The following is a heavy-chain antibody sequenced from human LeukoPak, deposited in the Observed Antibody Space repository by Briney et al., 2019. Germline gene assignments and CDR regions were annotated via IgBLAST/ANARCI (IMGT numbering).Heavy chain of an antibody. CDR2: INPNSGGT. CDR3: ARGGVIMVRGVYNWFDP. D-gene: IGHD3-10*01. CDR1: GYTFTGYY. J-gene: IGHJ5*02. V-gene: IGHV1-2*04. Sequence: ASVKVSCKASGYTFTGYYMHWVRQAPGQGLEWMGWINPNSGGTNYAQKFQGWVTMTRDTSISTAYMELSRLRSDDTAVYYCARGGVIMVRGVYNWFDPWGQGTLVTVSS.